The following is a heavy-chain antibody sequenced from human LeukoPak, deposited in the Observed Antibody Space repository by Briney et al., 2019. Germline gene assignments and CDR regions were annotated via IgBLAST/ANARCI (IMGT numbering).Heavy chain of an antibody. J-gene: IGHJ2*01. V-gene: IGHV1-2*02. CDR2: INPNSGGT. D-gene: IGHD2-21*02. CDR3: ARDFVVTTGDNWYFDL. CDR1: GYTFTDYQ. Sequence: ASVKVSCKASGYTFTDYQLHWVRQAPGQGLEWMGWINPNSGGTNYAQKFQGRVTMTRDTSISTAYMELSRLRSDDTAVYYCARDFVVTTGDNWYFDLWGRGTLVTVSS.